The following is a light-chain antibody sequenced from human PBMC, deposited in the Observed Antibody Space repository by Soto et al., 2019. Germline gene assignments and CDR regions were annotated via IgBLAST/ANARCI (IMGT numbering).Light chain of an antibody. CDR2: KAS. V-gene: IGKV1-5*03. CDR1: QSISSW. J-gene: IGKJ1*01. CDR3: QQYNSYSWT. Sequence: DIQMTQSPSTLSASVGDSFTITCLAIQSISSWLAWYQQKPGKAPKLLIYKASSLESGVPSRFRGNGSGTEFTLTISSLQPDDFETYYCQQYNSYSWTFGQGTKVDIK.